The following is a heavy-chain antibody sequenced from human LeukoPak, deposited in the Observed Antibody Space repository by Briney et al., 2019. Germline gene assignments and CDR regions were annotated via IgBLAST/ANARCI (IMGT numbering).Heavy chain of an antibody. CDR1: GFTFSSYE. J-gene: IGHJ4*02. V-gene: IGHV3-48*03. CDR3: ARHSGYYKSDDY. D-gene: IGHD3-22*01. CDR2: ISSSGSTI. Sequence: PGGSLRLSCAASGFTFSSYEMDWVRQTPGKGLEWVSYISSSGSTIYYADSVKGRFTISRDNAKNSLYLQMNSLRAEDTAVYYCARHSGYYKSDDYWGQGTLVTVSS.